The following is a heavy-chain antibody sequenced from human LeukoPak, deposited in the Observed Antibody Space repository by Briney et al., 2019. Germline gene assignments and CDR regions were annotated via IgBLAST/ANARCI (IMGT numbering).Heavy chain of an antibody. D-gene: IGHD6-6*01. J-gene: IGHJ4*02. V-gene: IGHV3-21*01. CDR2: ISSSSSYI. CDR3: ARVPMYSSSYY. CDR1: GFTLSSYS. Sequence: GGSLRLSCAASGFTLSSYSMNWVRQAPGKGLEWVSSISSSSSYIYYADSVKGRFTISRDNAKNSLYLQMNRLRAEDTDVYYCARVPMYSSSYYWGQGTLVTVSS.